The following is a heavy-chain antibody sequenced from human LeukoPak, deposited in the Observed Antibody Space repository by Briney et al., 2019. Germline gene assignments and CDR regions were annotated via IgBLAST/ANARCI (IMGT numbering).Heavy chain of an antibody. CDR1: GDSISSSY. Sequence: SETLSLTCTVSGDSISSSYWSWIRQPPGKGLEWIGYIYYSGSTNYNPSLKSRVTISVDTSKNQFSLKPSSVTAADTAVYYCARGWVSYYFVYWGQGTLVTVSS. CDR3: ARGWVSYYFVY. J-gene: IGHJ4*02. V-gene: IGHV4-59*12. CDR2: IYYSGST. D-gene: IGHD2-8*01.